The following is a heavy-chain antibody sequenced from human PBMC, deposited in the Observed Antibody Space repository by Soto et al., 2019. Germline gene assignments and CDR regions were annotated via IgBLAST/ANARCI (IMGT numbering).Heavy chain of an antibody. CDR2: IYYSGST. V-gene: IGHV4-39*01. CDR1: GRSLNRANYY. CDR3: ARHANDYGDF. Sequence: PSETLSLPCTFPGRSLNRANYYWDCIRQPPGKGLEGIGSIYYSGSTYYSPTLKSRVTISVDTSKNQFSLKLNSVTAADTAVYYCARHANDYGDFLGQGTLVTVSS. J-gene: IGHJ4*02.